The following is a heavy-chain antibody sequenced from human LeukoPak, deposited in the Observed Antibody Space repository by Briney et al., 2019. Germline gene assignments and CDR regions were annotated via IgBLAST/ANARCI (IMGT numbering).Heavy chain of an antibody. Sequence: ASVKVSCKASGGTFSSYAISWVRQAPGQGLEWMGGIIPIFGTANYAQKFQGRVTITADESTSTAYMELSSLRSEDTAVYYCASMPGIAVAGSFLFDHWGQGTLVTASS. V-gene: IGHV1-69*01. D-gene: IGHD6-19*01. CDR2: IIPIFGTA. CDR3: ASMPGIAVAGSFLFDH. J-gene: IGHJ4*02. CDR1: GGTFSSYA.